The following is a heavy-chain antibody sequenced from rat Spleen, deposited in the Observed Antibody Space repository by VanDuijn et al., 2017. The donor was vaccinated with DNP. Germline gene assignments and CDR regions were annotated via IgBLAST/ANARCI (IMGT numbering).Heavy chain of an antibody. J-gene: IGHJ2*01. D-gene: IGHD1-11*01. V-gene: IGHV5-31*01. Sequence: EVQLVESGGDLVQPGRSLKLSCVASGFTFNKYWMTWIRQVPGKGLEWVAAITSSGGNIYYRGSVKGRFTISRDNSKSTLYLQMDSLRSEETATYYCTKAGGFSPWYFDYWGQGVMVTVSS. CDR1: GFTFNKYW. CDR2: ITSSGGNI. CDR3: TKAGGFSPWYFDY.